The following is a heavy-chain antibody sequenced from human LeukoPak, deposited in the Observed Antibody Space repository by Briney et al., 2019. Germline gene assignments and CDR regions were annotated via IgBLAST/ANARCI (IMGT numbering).Heavy chain of an antibody. CDR3: ARQGRDLSMAVAATGYFDY. J-gene: IGHJ4*02. CDR1: GYTFTSYD. D-gene: IGHD6-19*01. CDR2: MNPNSGNT. Sequence: ASVKVSCKASGYTFTSYDINWVRQATGQGLEWMGWMNPNSGNTGYAQKFQGRVTMTRNTSISTAYMELSSLRSEDTAVYYCARQGRDLSMAVAATGYFDYWGQGTLVTVSS. V-gene: IGHV1-8*01.